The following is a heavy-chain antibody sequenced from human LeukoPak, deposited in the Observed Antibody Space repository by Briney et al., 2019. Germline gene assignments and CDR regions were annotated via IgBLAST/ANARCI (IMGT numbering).Heavy chain of an antibody. CDR2: ISSSGSTI. Sequence: GGSLRLSCAASGFTLSSYEMNWVRQAPGKGLEWVSYISSSGSTIYYADSVKGRFTISRDDAKNSLYLQMNSLRAEDTAVYYCAELGITMIGGVWGKGTTVTISS. D-gene: IGHD3-10*02. CDR3: AELGITMIGGV. V-gene: IGHV3-48*03. J-gene: IGHJ6*04. CDR1: GFTLSSYE.